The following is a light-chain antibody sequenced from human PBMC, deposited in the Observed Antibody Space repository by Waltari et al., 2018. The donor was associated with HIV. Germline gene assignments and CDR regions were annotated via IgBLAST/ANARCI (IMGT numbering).Light chain of an antibody. J-gene: IGLJ1*01. CDR2: END. CDR3: GTWDTSLTAYV. CDR1: TSNIANNY. Sequence: QSILTRPPSVSAAPGHNVNISCSGTTSNIANNYVYWYQHIPGIAPKLLIFENDKRASWIPDRFSGSKSGTSATLGIIGLQPGDEAEYYCGTWDTSLTAYVFTTGTKVTV. V-gene: IGLV1-51*01.